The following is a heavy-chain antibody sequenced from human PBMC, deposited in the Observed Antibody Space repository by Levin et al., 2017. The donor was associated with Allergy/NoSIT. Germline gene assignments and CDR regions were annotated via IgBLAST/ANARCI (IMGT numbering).Heavy chain of an antibody. J-gene: IGHJ6*02. D-gene: IGHD1-26*01. CDR2: IYSGGST. CDR3: ANFRGNYYYGMDV. V-gene: IGHV3-53*01. CDR1: GFTVSNNY. Sequence: ETLSLTCAASGFTVSNNYMSWVRQAPGKGLEWVSLIYSGGSTYYADSVKGRFTISRDNSKNTLYLQMNSLRVEDTAVYYCANFRGNYYYGMDVWGQGTTVTVSS.